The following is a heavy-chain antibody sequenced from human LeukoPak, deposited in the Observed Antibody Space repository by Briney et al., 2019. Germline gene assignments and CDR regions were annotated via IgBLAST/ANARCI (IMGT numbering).Heavy chain of an antibody. CDR3: ARGADSSGYYPYYFDY. D-gene: IGHD3-22*01. J-gene: IGHJ4*02. Sequence: SETLSLTCAVYGGSFSGYYWTWIRQPPGKGLEWIGDINHSGSTNYNPSLKSRVTISVDTSKNQFSLKLSSVTAADTAVYYCARGADSSGYYPYYFDYWGQGTLVTVSS. CDR1: GGSFSGYY. V-gene: IGHV4-34*01. CDR2: INHSGST.